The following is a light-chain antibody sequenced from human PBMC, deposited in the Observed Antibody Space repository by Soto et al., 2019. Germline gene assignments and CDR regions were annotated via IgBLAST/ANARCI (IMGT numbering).Light chain of an antibody. CDR3: QQYNSYFTWT. CDR2: GAS. J-gene: IGKJ1*01. CDR1: QSVRSD. Sequence: EIVLTQSPATRSSSPGERATLSCRAGQSVRSDLAWYQQKPGQAPRLLIYGASTRATGIPARFSGSGSGTEFTLTISSLQPDDFATYYCQQYNSYFTWTFGQGTKVDIK. V-gene: IGKV3-15*01.